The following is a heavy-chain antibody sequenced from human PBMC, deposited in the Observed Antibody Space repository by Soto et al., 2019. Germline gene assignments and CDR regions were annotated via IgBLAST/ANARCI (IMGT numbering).Heavy chain of an antibody. CDR2: ISGSGGST. CDR1: GFTFSSYA. J-gene: IGHJ4*02. V-gene: IGHV3-23*01. Sequence: EVQLLESGGGLVQPGGSLRLSCAASGFTFSSYAMSWVRQAPGKGLEWVSAISGSGGSTYYADSVKGRFTISRDNSKNTLYLQMNSLRAEDTAVYYCAKEYEDIVVLVAATCFDYWGQGTLVTVSS. D-gene: IGHD2-15*01. CDR3: AKEYEDIVVLVAATCFDY.